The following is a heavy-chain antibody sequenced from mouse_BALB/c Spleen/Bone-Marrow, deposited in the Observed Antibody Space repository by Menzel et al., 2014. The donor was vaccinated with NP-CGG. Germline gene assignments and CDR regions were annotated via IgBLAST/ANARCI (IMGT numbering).Heavy chain of an antibody. D-gene: IGHD2-3*01. V-gene: IGHV14-4*02. CDR2: IDPENGDT. J-gene: IGHJ4*01. CDR1: GFNIKDLY. Sequence: EVQLQQSGAELVRSGASVKLSCTASGFNIKDLYMHWVKQRPEQGLEWIGWIDPENGDTEYAPKFQGKATMTADTSSNTAYLQLSSLTSEDTAVYYCNGGYSLSHALDYWGQGTSVTVSS. CDR3: NGGYSLSHALDY.